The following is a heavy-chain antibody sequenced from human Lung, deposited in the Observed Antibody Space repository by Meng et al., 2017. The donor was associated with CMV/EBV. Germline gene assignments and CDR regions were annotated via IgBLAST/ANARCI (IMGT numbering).Heavy chain of an antibody. Sequence: ASVXVSCKASGYTFTSYGISWVRQAPGQGLEWMGWISAYNGNTNYAQKLQGTVTMTTYTSTSTAYMELRSLRSDDTAVYYCARNRYCSSTSCYFDYWGQGXLVTVSS. V-gene: IGHV1-18*01. D-gene: IGHD2-2*01. J-gene: IGHJ4*02. CDR1: GYTFTSYG. CDR3: ARNRYCSSTSCYFDY. CDR2: ISAYNGNT.